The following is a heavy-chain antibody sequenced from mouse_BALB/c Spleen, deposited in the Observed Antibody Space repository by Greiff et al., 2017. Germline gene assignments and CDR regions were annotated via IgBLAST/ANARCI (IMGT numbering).Heavy chain of an antibody. CDR1: GFTFSDYY. Sequence: EVMLVESGGGLVKPGGSLKLSCAASGFTFSDYYMYWVRQTPEKRLEWVATISDGGSYTYYPDSVKGRFTIARDNAKNTLYLEMSSLRSEDTAMYYCARGTFTTATDAWFAYWGQGTLVTVSA. D-gene: IGHD1-2*01. CDR3: ARGTFTTATDAWFAY. V-gene: IGHV5-4*02. J-gene: IGHJ3*01. CDR2: ISDGGSYT.